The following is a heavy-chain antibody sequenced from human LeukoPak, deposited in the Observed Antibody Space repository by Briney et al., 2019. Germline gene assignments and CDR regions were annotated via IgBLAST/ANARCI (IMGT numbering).Heavy chain of an antibody. CDR1: GGSISHYY. CDR3: ARDYYGSGKGWFDP. V-gene: IGHV4-59*01. J-gene: IGHJ5*02. Sequence: SETLSLTCTVSGGSISHYYWSWIRQPPGKGLEWIGYIFDNRNTKYNPSLKSRVSLSLDTSKNEFSLNLSSVTAADTAVYYCARDYYGSGKGWFDPWGQGTLVTVSS. D-gene: IGHD3-10*01. CDR2: IFDNRNT.